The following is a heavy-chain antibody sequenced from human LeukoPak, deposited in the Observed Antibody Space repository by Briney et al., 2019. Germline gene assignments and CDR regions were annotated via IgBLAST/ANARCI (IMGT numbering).Heavy chain of an antibody. CDR3: ARGVRWSFDY. D-gene: IGHD2-15*01. CDR2: TFYRSKWYN. Sequence: SQTLSLTCAICSDSVTANSSTWNWIRQSPSRGLEWLGRTFYRSKWYNDYAMSVKSRVTINPDTSKNQFSLQLNSVTPEDTAVYFCARGVRWSFDYWGQGTLVTVSS. CDR1: SDSVTANSST. V-gene: IGHV6-1*01. J-gene: IGHJ4*02.